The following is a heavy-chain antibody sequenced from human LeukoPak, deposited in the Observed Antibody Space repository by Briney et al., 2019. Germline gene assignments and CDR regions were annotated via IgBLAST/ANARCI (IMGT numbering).Heavy chain of an antibody. Sequence: SSETLALTCAVQGGSFGGYYWSWIRQPPGKGLEWIGEVNQSGGTDYNPSLKSRVTISVDTSKNQFSLKVNSVTAADTAVDYCARGTPYYFSYFMDVWAKGTTVTVSS. CDR2: VNQSGGT. J-gene: IGHJ6*03. CDR1: GGSFGGYY. CDR3: ARGTPYYFSYFMDV. V-gene: IGHV4-34*01.